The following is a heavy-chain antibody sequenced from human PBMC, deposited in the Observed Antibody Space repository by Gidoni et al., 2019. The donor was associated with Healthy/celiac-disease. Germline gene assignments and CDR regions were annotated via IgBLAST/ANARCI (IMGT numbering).Heavy chain of an antibody. Sequence: EVQLLESGGGWVHPGGSLRLPGEPSGFTFSGYAMSWVRQAPGKGLEWVSAISGSGGSTYYADSVKGRFTISRDNSKNTLYLQMNSLRAEDTAVYYCANGGAYDSSGYWGQGTLVTVSS. CDR2: ISGSGGST. J-gene: IGHJ4*02. CDR1: GFTFSGYA. CDR3: ANGGAYDSSGY. V-gene: IGHV3-23*01. D-gene: IGHD3-22*01.